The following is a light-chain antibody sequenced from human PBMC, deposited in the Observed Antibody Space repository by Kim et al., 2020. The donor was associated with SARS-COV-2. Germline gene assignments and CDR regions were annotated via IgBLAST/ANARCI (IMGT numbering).Light chain of an antibody. CDR2: VVS. V-gene: IGKV1-33*01. Sequence: IQMTQSPSSLSASVGDRVTITCQASQDINTYLTWYQQKPGKAPKLLINVVSTLATGVPSRFSGSGSGTDFTFTITSLQPEDIATYYCQQYENLPLTLCQRARREIK. J-gene: IGKJ5*01. CDR1: QDINTY. CDR3: QQYENLPLT.